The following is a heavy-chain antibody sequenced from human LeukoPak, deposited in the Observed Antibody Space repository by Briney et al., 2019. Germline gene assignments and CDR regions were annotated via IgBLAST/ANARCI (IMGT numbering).Heavy chain of an antibody. CDR1: GFTFSSYW. CDR2: KTQDGSEK. D-gene: IGHD2-15*01. V-gene: IGHV3-7*01. CDR3: AREGCSGGSCYHNWFDP. J-gene: IGHJ5*02. Sequence: GGSLRLSCAASGFTFSSYWMSWVRQAPGKGLDWLPNKTQDGSEKYYVDSVKGRFTISRDNAKNSLYLQMNSLRAEDTAVYYCAREGCSGGSCYHNWFDPWGQGTLVTVSS.